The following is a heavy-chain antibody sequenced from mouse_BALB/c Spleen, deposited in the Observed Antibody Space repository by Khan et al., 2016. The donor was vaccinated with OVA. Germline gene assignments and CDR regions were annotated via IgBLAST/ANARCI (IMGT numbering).Heavy chain of an antibody. D-gene: IGHD2-14*01. J-gene: IGHJ4*01. Sequence: VQLKESGPGLVAPSQSLSITCTVSGFSLSRYNIHWVRQPPGKGLEWLGMTWGGGGTDYNSTLKSRLSITKDNSESHVFLKMNSLQTDDTAMYYCARAYYRYDGYYAMDYWGQGTSVTVSS. CDR1: GFSLSRYN. CDR2: TWGGGGT. CDR3: ARAYYRYDGYYAMDY. V-gene: IGHV2-6-4*01.